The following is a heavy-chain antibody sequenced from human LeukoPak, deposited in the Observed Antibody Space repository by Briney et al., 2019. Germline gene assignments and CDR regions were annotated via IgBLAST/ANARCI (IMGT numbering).Heavy chain of an antibody. V-gene: IGHV1-69*05. Sequence: SVKVSCKASGGTFSSYAISWVRQAPGQGLEWMGRIIPIFGTANYARKFQGRVTITTDESTSTAYMELSSLRSEDTAVYYCARAPSYDFWSPSNWFDPWGQGTLVTVSS. CDR2: IIPIFGTA. D-gene: IGHD3-3*01. J-gene: IGHJ5*02. CDR3: ARAPSYDFWSPSNWFDP. CDR1: GGTFSSYA.